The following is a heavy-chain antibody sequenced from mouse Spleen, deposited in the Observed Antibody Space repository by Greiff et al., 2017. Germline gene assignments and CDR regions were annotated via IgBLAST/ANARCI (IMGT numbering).Heavy chain of an antibody. CDR1: GYSFTDYN. CDR3: ARAPIGTVVATPYWYFDV. D-gene: IGHD1-1*01. CDR2: INPNYGTT. V-gene: IGHV1-39*01. J-gene: IGHJ1*03. Sequence: VQLQQSGPELVKPGASVKISCKASGYSFTDYNMNWVKQSNGKSLEWIGVINPNYGTTSYNQKFKGKATLTVDQSSSTAYMQLNSLTSEDSAVYYCARAPIGTVVATPYWYFDVWGTGTTVTVSS.